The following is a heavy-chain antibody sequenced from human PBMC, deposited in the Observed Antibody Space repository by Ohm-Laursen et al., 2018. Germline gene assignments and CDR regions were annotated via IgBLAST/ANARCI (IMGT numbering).Heavy chain of an antibody. Sequence: SLRLSCSASGLTFSSYAMSWVRQAPGKGPEWVSSLISGSGSTFYADSVKGRFTISSDSTKKSLYLQMNSLRTEDTAVYYCARGAQLFANWFDPWGQGTLVTVSS. CDR2: LISGSGST. V-gene: IGHV3-21*01. J-gene: IGHJ5*02. CDR3: ARGAQLFANWFDP. CDR1: GLTFSSYA. D-gene: IGHD1-1*01.